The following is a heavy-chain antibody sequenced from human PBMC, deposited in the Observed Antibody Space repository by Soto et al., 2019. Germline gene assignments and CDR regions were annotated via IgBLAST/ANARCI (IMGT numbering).Heavy chain of an antibody. Sequence: QVQLVQSGAEVKKPGSSVKVSCKASGGTFSSYAISWVRQAPGQGLEWMGGIIPICGTANYAQKFQGRVTITADESTSTAYMELSSLRSEDTAVYYCARGYCSSTSCYTGGYYYGMDVWGQGTTVTVSS. J-gene: IGHJ6*02. CDR2: IIPICGTA. V-gene: IGHV1-69*01. CDR3: ARGYCSSTSCYTGGYYYGMDV. CDR1: GGTFSSYA. D-gene: IGHD2-2*02.